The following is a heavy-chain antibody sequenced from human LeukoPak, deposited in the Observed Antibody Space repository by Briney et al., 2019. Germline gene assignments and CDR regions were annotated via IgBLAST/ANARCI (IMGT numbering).Heavy chain of an antibody. V-gene: IGHV3-23*01. CDR1: GFTFNNYA. CDR3: AKNPKRGSYFFDY. D-gene: IGHD1-26*01. Sequence: GGSLRLSCAASGFTFNNYAMNWVRQAPGKGLEWVSVISGSGGTTYYADFVKGRFTISRDNSKNTLYLQMNSLRAEDTAVYYCAKNPKRGSYFFDYWGQGTLVTVSS. J-gene: IGHJ4*02. CDR2: ISGSGGTT.